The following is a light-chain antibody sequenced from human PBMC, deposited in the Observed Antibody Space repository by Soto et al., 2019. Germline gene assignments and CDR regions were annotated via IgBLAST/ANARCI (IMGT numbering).Light chain of an antibody. CDR2: AAS. CDR1: QGIRND. CDR3: LQDYNYPLT. J-gene: IGKJ4*01. Sequence: ALQMTQSPSSLSASVGDRVTITCRASQGIRNDLGWYQQKPGKAPKLLIYAASGLQSGVPSRFSGSGSGTDFTLTISNLQPEDFATYYCLQDYNYPLTFGGGTKVEIK. V-gene: IGKV1-6*01.